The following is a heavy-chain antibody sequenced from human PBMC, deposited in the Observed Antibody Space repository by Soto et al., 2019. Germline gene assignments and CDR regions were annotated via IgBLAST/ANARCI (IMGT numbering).Heavy chain of an antibody. D-gene: IGHD2-15*01. V-gene: IGHV3-21*01. CDR1: GFTFNNYN. CDR3: AREATKRSHWYFDR. CDR2: IDTSGTYT. Sequence: EVQLVESGGGLVKPGGSLRLSCAASGFTFNNYNMNWVPQAPGKGLEWVASIDTSGTYTNYADSVRGRSTISRDNAKKSLYREMSRLRAEDTAVYYGAREATKRSHWYFDRWGRGTLVTVS. J-gene: IGHJ2*01.